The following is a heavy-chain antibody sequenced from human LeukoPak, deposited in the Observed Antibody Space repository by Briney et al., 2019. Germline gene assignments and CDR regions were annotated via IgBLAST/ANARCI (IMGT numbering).Heavy chain of an antibody. V-gene: IGHV4-59*01. CDR3: ARVGYCSGGSCYSSLAFDI. CDR2: IYYSGST. J-gene: IGHJ3*02. CDR1: GGSFSGYY. D-gene: IGHD2-15*01. Sequence: SETLSLTCAVYGGSFSGYYWSWIRQPPGKGLEWIGYIYYSGSTNYNPSLKSRVTISVDTSKNQFSLKLSSVTAADTAVYYCARVGYCSGGSCYSSLAFDIWGQGTMVTVSS.